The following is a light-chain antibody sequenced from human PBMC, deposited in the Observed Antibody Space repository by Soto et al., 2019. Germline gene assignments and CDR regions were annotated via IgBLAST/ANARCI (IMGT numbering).Light chain of an antibody. V-gene: IGLV2-11*01. J-gene: IGLJ1*01. CDR2: DVS. Sequence: QSVLTQPRSVSGSPGHSVTISCTGTSSDVGGYSYVSLYQQHPGKAPKLMISDVSKRPSGGPDRFSGSKFGNTASLTISGLQAEDEADYYCCSYAGAFTYVFGSGTKVTVL. CDR1: SSDVGGYSY. CDR3: CSYAGAFTYV.